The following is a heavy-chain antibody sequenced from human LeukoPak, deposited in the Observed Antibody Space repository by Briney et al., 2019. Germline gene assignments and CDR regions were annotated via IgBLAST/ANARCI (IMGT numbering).Heavy chain of an antibody. V-gene: IGHV4-34*01. D-gene: IGHD3-22*01. CDR3: ATRGYYYDSSGYPGDYFDY. CDR1: GGSFSGYY. CDR2: INHSGST. J-gene: IGHJ4*02. Sequence: SETLSLTCAVYGGSFSGYYWSWIRQPPGKGLEWIGEINHSGSTNYNPSLKSRVTISVDTSKNQFSLKLSSVTAADTAAYYCATRGYYYDSSGYPGDYFDYWGQGTLVTVSS.